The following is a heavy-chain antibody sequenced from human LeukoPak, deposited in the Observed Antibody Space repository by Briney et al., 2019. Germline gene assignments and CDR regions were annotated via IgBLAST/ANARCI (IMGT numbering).Heavy chain of an antibody. CDR3: ARRSSGYTSDGDAFDI. CDR1: GGSISSYY. V-gene: IGHV4-34*01. D-gene: IGHD3-22*01. Sequence: SETLSLTCTVSGGSISSYYWSWIRQPPGKGLEWIGEINHSGSTNYNPSLKSRVTISVDTSKNQFSLKLSSVTAADTAVYYCARRSSGYTSDGDAFDIWGQGTMVTVSS. J-gene: IGHJ3*02. CDR2: INHSGST.